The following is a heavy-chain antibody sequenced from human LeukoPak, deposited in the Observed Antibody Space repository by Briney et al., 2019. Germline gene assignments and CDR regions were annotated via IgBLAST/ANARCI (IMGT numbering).Heavy chain of an antibody. CDR1: GGSFSGYY. V-gene: IGHV4-34*01. Sequence: SSETLSLTCAVYGGSFSGYYWSWIRQPPGKGLEWIGEINHSGSTNYNPSLKSRVTISVDTSKNQFSLKLSPVTAADTAVYYCASGGPYYYYGMDVWGQGTMVTVSS. J-gene: IGHJ6*02. D-gene: IGHD3/OR15-3a*01. CDR2: INHSGST. CDR3: ASGGPYYYYGMDV.